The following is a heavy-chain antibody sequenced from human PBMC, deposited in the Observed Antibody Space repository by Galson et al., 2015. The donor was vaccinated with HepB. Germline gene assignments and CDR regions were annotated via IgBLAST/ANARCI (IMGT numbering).Heavy chain of an antibody. CDR1: TFIFSTYS. CDR2: ISSSSTTI. Sequence: SLRLSCAAPTFIFSTYSMNWVRQAPGKGLEWVSYISSSSTTIYYADSVKGRFTISRDNAKNSLYLQMNSLRAEDTAVYYCARGRTNFYGYFDYWGQGTLATVSS. D-gene: IGHD2/OR15-2a*01. J-gene: IGHJ4*02. V-gene: IGHV3-48*04. CDR3: ARGRTNFYGYFDY.